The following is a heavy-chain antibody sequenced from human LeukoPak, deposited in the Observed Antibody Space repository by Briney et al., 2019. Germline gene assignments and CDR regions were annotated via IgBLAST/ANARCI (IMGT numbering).Heavy chain of an antibody. V-gene: IGHV1-2*02. J-gene: IGHJ4*02. D-gene: IGHD3-22*01. CDR2: INPNSGGT. Sequence: ATVKVSCKASGYTFTGYYMHWVRQVPGQGLEWMGWINPNSGGTKYAQKFQGRVTMTRDTSISTAYMEQSRLRSDDTAVYYCAYYYDSSLDYWGQGTLVTVSS. CDR3: AYYYDSSLDY. CDR1: GYTFTGYY.